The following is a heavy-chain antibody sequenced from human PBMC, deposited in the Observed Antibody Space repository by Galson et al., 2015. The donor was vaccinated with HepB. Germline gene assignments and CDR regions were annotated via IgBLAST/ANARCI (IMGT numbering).Heavy chain of an antibody. V-gene: IGHV3-74*01. CDR1: GFTFSSYW. D-gene: IGHD4/OR15-4a*01. J-gene: IGHJ4*02. CDR3: VRDLYGEYYNFDS. CDR2: IYTDGSAT. Sequence: SLRLSCAASGFTFSSYWMHWVRQTPGKGLLWVSRIYTDGSATVYADSVKGRFTMSRDNAKNTLYLQMNSLRAEDTAVYYCVRDLYGEYYNFDSWGQGTLVTVSS.